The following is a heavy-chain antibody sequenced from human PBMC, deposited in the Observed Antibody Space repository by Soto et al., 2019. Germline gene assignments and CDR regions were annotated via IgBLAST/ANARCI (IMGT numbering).Heavy chain of an antibody. Sequence: SETLSLTCTVSGDSISLRYWSWIRQPPGKGLEWIGYIYYSGSTNYNPSLKSRVTMSADASKNQFSLNLRSVTAADTAVYYCAREDYRGHESAFDIWGQGTMVTVSS. CDR2: IYYSGST. V-gene: IGHV4-59*11. CDR1: GDSISLRY. CDR3: AREDYRGHESAFDI. J-gene: IGHJ3*02. D-gene: IGHD5-12*01.